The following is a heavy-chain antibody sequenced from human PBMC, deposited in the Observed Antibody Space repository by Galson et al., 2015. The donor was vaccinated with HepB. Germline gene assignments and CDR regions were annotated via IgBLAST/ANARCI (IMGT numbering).Heavy chain of an antibody. CDR3: ARERGYYYMDV. V-gene: IGHV1-18*01. Sequence: SVKVSCKAFDYTFGEYGISWVRQAPGQGLEWMGWISGATGATDYAQAFQDRFTMTTDTSTSTAYMELRSLRSDDTAVYFCARERGYYYMDVWGKGTTVTVS. CDR1: DYTFGEYG. J-gene: IGHJ6*03. CDR2: ISGATGAT.